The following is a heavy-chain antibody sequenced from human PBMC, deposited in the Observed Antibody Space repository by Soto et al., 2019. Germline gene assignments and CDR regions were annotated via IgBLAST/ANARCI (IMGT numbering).Heavy chain of an antibody. CDR3: ARENVEMATISAFDI. Sequence: SETLSLTYTVSGGSISSYYWSWIRQPPGKGLEWIGYIYYSGSTNYNPSLKSRVTISVDTSKNQFSLKLSSVTAADTAVYYCARENVEMATISAFDIWGQGTMVTVSS. CDR2: IYYSGST. J-gene: IGHJ3*02. CDR1: GGSISSYY. V-gene: IGHV4-59*01. D-gene: IGHD5-12*01.